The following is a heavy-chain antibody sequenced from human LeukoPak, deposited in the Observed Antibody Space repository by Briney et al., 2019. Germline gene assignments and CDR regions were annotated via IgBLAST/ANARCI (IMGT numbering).Heavy chain of an antibody. Sequence: SETLSLTCTVSGGSTGSDYWSWIRQPPGKGLEWLAYVYYSGVTSYNPSLKSRVAISIDTSKNQFFLNLSSVTAADTAVYYCARLSLHCSGGSCYRGAFDSWGQGTLVTVSS. CDR1: GGSTGSDY. J-gene: IGHJ4*02. V-gene: IGHV4-59*08. CDR3: ARLSLHCSGGSCYRGAFDS. CDR2: VYYSGVT. D-gene: IGHD2-15*01.